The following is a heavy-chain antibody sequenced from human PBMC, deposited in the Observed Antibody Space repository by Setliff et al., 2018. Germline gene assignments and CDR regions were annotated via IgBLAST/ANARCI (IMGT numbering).Heavy chain of an antibody. J-gene: IGHJ5*02. CDR2: ISPVYGIA. V-gene: IGHV1-18*01. CDR1: GYAFITFG. Sequence: ASVKVSCKTSGYAFITFGMSWVRQAPGQGLEWMGWISPVYGIANYARKFQGRVTMTADTSTTTAYMELSTLTSDDTAVYYCVREGLSFGPGCCPNWLDPWGQGTLVTVSS. CDR3: VREGLSFGPGCCPNWLDP. D-gene: IGHD3-3*01.